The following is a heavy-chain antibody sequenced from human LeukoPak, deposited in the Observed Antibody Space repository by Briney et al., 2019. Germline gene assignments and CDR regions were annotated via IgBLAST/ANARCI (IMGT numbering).Heavy chain of an antibody. CDR3: ARGPGSGYYGWFDP. CDR2: IHTSGST. V-gene: IGHV4-61*02. D-gene: IGHD5-12*01. CDR1: GDSISGGDFY. Sequence: PSQTLSLTCTASGDSISGGDFYWRWIRQPAGRGLEWIGRIHTSGSTNYNPSLKSRVTISIDTSKNYFSLKLTSVTAADTAAYYCARGPGSGYYGWFDPWGQGTLVTVSS. J-gene: IGHJ5*02.